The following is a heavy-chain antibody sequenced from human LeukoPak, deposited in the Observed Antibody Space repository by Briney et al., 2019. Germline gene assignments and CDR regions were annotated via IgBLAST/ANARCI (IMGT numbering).Heavy chain of an antibody. D-gene: IGHD3-9*01. Sequence: GATVKISCKASGDTFNDYYIHWVQQAPGKGLEWMGRVDLEDGDTIYAEKFQGRVTITADTSTDTAFMDLSSLTSFDTAVYYCARGSRSFDWLRSYFDFWGQGTLVSVSP. CDR3: ARGSRSFDWLRSYFDF. CDR1: GDTFNDYY. J-gene: IGHJ4*02. V-gene: IGHV1-69-2*01. CDR2: VDLEDGDT.